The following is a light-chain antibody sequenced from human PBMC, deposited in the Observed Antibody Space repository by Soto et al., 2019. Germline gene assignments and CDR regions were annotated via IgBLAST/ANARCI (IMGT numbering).Light chain of an antibody. V-gene: IGKV3-20*01. Sequence: EIVLTQSPGSLSLSPGQRATLSCRASQSVDTTFFAWYQKKPGQAPRLLIYGASKRATGIPDRFSGSGSGTDFTLIIGRLEPEDFAVYYCQQYMSSVTFGQGTKVESK. CDR3: QQYMSSVT. J-gene: IGKJ1*01. CDR2: GAS. CDR1: QSVDTTF.